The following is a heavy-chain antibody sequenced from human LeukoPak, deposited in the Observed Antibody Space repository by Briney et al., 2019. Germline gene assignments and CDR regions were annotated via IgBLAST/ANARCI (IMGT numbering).Heavy chain of an antibody. D-gene: IGHD3-22*01. J-gene: IGHJ4*02. CDR3: ARDRDSSGPYYFDY. V-gene: IGHV1-18*01. Sequence: GASVKVSCKASGYTFTNYSISWVRQAPGQGLEWMGWISAYNGNTNYAQKLQGRVTMTTDTSTSTAYMELRSLRSDDTAVYYCARDRDSSGPYYFDYWGQGTLVTVSS. CDR2: ISAYNGNT. CDR1: GYTFTNYS.